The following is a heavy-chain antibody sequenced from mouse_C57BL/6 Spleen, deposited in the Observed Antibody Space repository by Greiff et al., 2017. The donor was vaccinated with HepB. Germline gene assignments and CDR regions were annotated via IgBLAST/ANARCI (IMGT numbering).Heavy chain of an antibody. Sequence: EVQLQQSGPGLVKPSQSLSLTCTVTGYSITSGYGWNWIRQFPGNKREWMGYISYSGSTNYNPSLKSRISITRDTSKNQFFLQLNSVTTEDTATYYCSRTARIKYWGQGTTLTVSS. CDR1: GYSITSGYG. J-gene: IGHJ2*01. CDR3: SRTARIKY. V-gene: IGHV3-2*02. CDR2: ISYSGST. D-gene: IGHD1-2*01.